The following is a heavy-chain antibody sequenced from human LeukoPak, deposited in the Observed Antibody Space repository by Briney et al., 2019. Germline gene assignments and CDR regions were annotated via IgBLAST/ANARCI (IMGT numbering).Heavy chain of an antibody. CDR1: GYTFTSYY. CDR3: ARGGRSSWYEAGDAFDI. D-gene: IGHD6-13*01. V-gene: IGHV1-2*06. J-gene: IGHJ3*02. Sequence: ASVKVSCKASGYTFTSYYMHWVRQAPGQGLEWMGRINPNSGGTNYAQKFQGRVTMTRDTSISTAYMELSRLRSDDTAVYYCARGGRSSWYEAGDAFDIWGQGTMVTVSS. CDR2: INPNSGGT.